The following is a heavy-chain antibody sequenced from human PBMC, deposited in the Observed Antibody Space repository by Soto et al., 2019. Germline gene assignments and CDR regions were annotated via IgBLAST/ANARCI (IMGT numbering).Heavy chain of an antibody. D-gene: IGHD5-18*01. J-gene: IGHJ5*02. Sequence: ETLSLTCTVSGGSVSCGDYYWSWIRQPPGKGLEWIGYIYYSGNTNYNPSLKSRVIISVDTSKNLFSLKLTSVTAADTAVYYCARIPVDTSMIYWLDPWGQGTLVTVSS. V-gene: IGHV4-61*08. CDR2: IYYSGNT. CDR3: ARIPVDTSMIYWLDP. CDR1: GGSVSCGDYY.